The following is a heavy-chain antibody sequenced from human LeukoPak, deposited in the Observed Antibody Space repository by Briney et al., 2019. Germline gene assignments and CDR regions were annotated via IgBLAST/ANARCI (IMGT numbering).Heavy chain of an antibody. CDR3: ARGLGNDGIFDY. V-gene: IGHV1-69*13. D-gene: IGHD1-1*01. CDR2: IIPIFDTT. Sequence: ASAKVSCKASGGTFSNYAISWVRQAPGQGLEWMGGIIPIFDTTTYAQKFQGRVTITADESTSTAYMGLSSLRFEDTAVYYCARGLGNDGIFDYWGQGTLVTVSS. J-gene: IGHJ4*02. CDR1: GGTFSNYA.